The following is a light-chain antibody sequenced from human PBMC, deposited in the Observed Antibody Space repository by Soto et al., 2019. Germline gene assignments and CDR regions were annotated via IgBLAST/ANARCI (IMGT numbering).Light chain of an antibody. CDR1: QSVSSY. J-gene: IGKJ2*01. V-gene: IGKV3-11*01. Sequence: EIVLTQSPATLSLSPGERATLSCRASQSVSSYLAWFQHKPGQVPRLLIYDASSRATGIPARFSDSGSGTDYPHTIDTVEPEDSAVYYWQQRSNWPPDPFGQGTKLEIK. CDR2: DAS. CDR3: QQRSNWPPDP.